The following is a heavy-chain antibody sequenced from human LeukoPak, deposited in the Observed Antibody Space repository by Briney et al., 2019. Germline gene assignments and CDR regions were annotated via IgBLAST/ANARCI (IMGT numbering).Heavy chain of an antibody. D-gene: IGHD2-15*01. J-gene: IGHJ5*01. V-gene: IGHV4-34*01. CDR1: GGSFSGYY. CDR2: ISHSGSA. CDR3: ARANTLHNWFDS. Sequence: PSETLSLTCAVYGGSFSGYYWTWLRQPPGKGLEWIGDISHSGSANCNPSLKSRVTISVDTSKNQFSLKLSSVTAADTAVYYCARANTLHNWFDSWGQGTLVTVSS.